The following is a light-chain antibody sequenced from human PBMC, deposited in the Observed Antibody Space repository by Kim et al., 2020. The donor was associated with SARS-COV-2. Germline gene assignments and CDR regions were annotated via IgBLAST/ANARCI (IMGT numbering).Light chain of an antibody. V-gene: IGKV1-9*01. CDR1: QGISKY. Sequence: ASVGARVTITCRASQGISKYLVWYQQKAGKAPNLLIYSASTLQSGVPSRFSGSGSGTEFTLTISSLQPEDSATYYCHQVNSYPLTFGGGTRLEIK. CDR3: HQVNSYPLT. J-gene: IGKJ5*01. CDR2: SAS.